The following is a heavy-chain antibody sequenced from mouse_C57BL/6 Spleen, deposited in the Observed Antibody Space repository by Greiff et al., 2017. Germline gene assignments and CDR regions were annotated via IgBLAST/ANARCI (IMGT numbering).Heavy chain of an antibody. V-gene: IGHV1-15*01. CDR3: TGYYSPIKYAMDY. CDR2: IDPETGGT. Sequence: VQLQQSGAELVRPGASVTLSCKASGYTFTDYEMHWVKQTPVHGLEWIGAIDPETGGTAYNQKFKGKAILTADKSSSTAYMELRSLTSEDSAVYYCTGYYSPIKYAMDYWGQGTSVTVSA. CDR1: GYTFTDYE. J-gene: IGHJ4*01. D-gene: IGHD2-12*01.